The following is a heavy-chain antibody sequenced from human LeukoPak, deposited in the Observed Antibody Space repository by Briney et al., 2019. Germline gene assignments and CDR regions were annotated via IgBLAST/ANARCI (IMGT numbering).Heavy chain of an antibody. Sequence: GGSLRLSCAASGFTFSSYAMSWVRQAPGKGLEWVSAISGSGGSTYYADSVKGRFTISRDNSKNTLYLQMNSLRAEDTAVYYCARVGSGTVNFDCWGQGTLVTVSS. V-gene: IGHV3-23*01. CDR3: ARVGSGTVNFDC. CDR2: ISGSGGST. CDR1: GFTFSSYA. D-gene: IGHD3-10*01. J-gene: IGHJ4*02.